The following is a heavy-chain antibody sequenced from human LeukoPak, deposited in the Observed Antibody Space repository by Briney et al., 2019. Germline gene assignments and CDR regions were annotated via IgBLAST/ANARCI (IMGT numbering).Heavy chain of an antibody. D-gene: IGHD3-3*01. Sequence: PSETLSLTCTVSGGSIGTTNYYWGWIRQPPGRDLEWIGSIYSSGNTYYNPSLESRVTISVDTSKNQLFLKLTSATAADTSVYYCARHSGLRAPFDPWGQGTLVTVSS. CDR3: ARHSGLRAPFDP. J-gene: IGHJ5*02. CDR2: IYSSGNT. V-gene: IGHV4-39*01. CDR1: GGSIGTTNYY.